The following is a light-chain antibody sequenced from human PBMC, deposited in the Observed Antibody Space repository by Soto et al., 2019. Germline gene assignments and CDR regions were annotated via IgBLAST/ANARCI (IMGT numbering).Light chain of an antibody. Sequence: DIQMTQSPSSLSASVGDRVTITCQASQDFTNYLSWYQQKPGQAPKRLIYDAPNLESAVPSRFSGRGSGTDFTFTISSLQPEDIASYYCQQYDNLPLTFGGGTKVEIK. V-gene: IGKV1-33*01. CDR1: QDFTNY. CDR3: QQYDNLPLT. J-gene: IGKJ4*01. CDR2: DAP.